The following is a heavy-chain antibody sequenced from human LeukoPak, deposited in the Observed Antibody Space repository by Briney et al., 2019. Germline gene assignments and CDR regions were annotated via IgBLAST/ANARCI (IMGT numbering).Heavy chain of an antibody. CDR3: ARGVLYYYYMDV. J-gene: IGHJ6*03. CDR2: IYSGGST. D-gene: IGHD3-10*01. Sequence: GGSLRLSCAASGFTVSSNYMSWVRQAPGKGLEWVSVIYSGGSTYYADSVKGRFSISRDNSKNTLYLQMNSLRAEDTAVYYCARGVLYYYYMDVWGKGTTVTISS. CDR1: GFTVSSNY. V-gene: IGHV3-66*01.